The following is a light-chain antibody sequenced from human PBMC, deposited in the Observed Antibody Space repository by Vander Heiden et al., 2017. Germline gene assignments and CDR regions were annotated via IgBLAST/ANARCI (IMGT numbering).Light chain of an antibody. Sequence: SQMTQSPSSLSASVGDRVTITCRASQSISSYLNWYQQKPGKAPKLLIYAASSLQSGVPSRFSGSGSGTDFTLTISSLQPEDFATYYCQRSYSTPRTFGQGTKVEIK. J-gene: IGKJ1*01. V-gene: IGKV1-39*01. CDR2: AAS. CDR1: QSISSY. CDR3: QRSYSTPRT.